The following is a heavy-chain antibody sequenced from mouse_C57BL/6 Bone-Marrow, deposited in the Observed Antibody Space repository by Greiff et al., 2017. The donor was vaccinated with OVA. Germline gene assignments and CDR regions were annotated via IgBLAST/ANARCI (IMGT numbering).Heavy chain of an antibody. V-gene: IGHV1-69*01. CDR3: ARWDSSGWFAY. CDR1: GYTFTSYW. Sequence: VHLVESGAELVMPGASVKLSCKASGYTFTSYWMHWVKQRPGQGLEWIGEIDPSDSYTNYNQKFKGKSTLTVDKSSSTAYMQLSSLTSEDSAVYYCARWDSSGWFAYWGQGTLVTVSA. J-gene: IGHJ3*01. D-gene: IGHD3-2*02. CDR2: IDPSDSYT.